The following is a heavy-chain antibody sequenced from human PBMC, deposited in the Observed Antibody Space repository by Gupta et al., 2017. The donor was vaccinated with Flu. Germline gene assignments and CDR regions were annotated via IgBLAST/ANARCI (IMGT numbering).Heavy chain of an antibody. Sequence: VQLVESGGGLVQPGGSLRLSCSASGFAFRDYAMNWVRQVPGKGLEGVSGISWTSGSVGDADSVKGRFTISRDNAENTLDLQMDSLRAEDTAVYXCXKTRDIXYDSYRYDGEFDERGRGTRVTVST. V-gene: IGHV3-9*01. CDR2: ISWTSGSV. CDR3: XKTRDIXYDSYRYDGEFDE. D-gene: IGHD3-16*02. J-gene: IGHJ1*01. CDR1: GFAFRDYA.